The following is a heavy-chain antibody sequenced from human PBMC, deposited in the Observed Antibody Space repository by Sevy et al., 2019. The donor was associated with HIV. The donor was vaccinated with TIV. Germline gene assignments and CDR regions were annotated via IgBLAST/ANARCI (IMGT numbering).Heavy chain of an antibody. V-gene: IGHV4-59*13. CDR3: ARGGIQLWLTEGVFDY. Sequence: SETLSLTCTVSGGSISSYYWSWIRQPPGKGLEWIGYIYYSGSTNYNPSLKSRVTISVDTSKNQFSLKLSSVTAEDTAVYYCARGGIQLWLTEGVFDYWGQGTLVTVSS. J-gene: IGHJ4*02. CDR1: GGSISSYY. CDR2: IYYSGST. D-gene: IGHD5-18*01.